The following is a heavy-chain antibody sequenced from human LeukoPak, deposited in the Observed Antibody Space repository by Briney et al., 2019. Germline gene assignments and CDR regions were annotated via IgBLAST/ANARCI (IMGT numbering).Heavy chain of an antibody. Sequence: SETLSLTCTVSGGSISSSSYYWGWIRQPPGKGLEWIGSIYYSGSTYYNPSLKSRVTISVDTSKNQFSLKLSSVTAADTAVYYCASASGSYFNGNDYWGQGSLVTVSS. V-gene: IGHV4-39*07. J-gene: IGHJ4*02. CDR3: ASASGSYFNGNDY. D-gene: IGHD1-26*01. CDR1: GGSISSSSYY. CDR2: IYYSGST.